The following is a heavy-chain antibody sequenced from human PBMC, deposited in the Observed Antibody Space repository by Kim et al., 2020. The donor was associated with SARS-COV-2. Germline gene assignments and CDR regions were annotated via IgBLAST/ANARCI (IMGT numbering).Heavy chain of an antibody. CDR2: ISWNSGSI. V-gene: IGHV3-9*01. J-gene: IGHJ5*02. Sequence: GGSLRLSCAASGFTFDDYAMHWVRQAPGKGLEWVSGISWNSGSIGYADSVKGRFTISRDNAKNSLYLQMNSLRAEDTALYYCAKDGFAGAWFGERGWFDPWGQGTLVTVSS. D-gene: IGHD3-10*01. CDR3: AKDGFAGAWFGERGWFDP. CDR1: GFTFDDYA.